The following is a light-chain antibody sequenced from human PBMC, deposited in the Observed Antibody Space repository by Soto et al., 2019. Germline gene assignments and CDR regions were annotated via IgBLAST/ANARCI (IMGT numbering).Light chain of an antibody. CDR1: QSISSW. V-gene: IGKV1-5*03. Sequence: DIQMTQSPSTLSASVGDRVTITCRASQSISSWLAWYQQKPGKAPKLLIYKASSLQSGVPSRFSGSGSVTEFTLTISSLHPEDFATYFCQQYDRYSLTFGQGTKVEIK. J-gene: IGKJ1*01. CDR2: KAS. CDR3: QQYDRYSLT.